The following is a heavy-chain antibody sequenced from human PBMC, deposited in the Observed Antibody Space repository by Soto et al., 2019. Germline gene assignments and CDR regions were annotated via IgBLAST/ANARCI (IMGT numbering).Heavy chain of an antibody. D-gene: IGHD2-15*01. J-gene: IGHJ6*03. CDR3: ARRGYGGRWPNVYMGV. CDR2: ISNNGAHT. Sequence: EAQLVESGGGLVQPGGSLRLSCAASGFTFSNYEMHWVRQAPGKGLEYVSGISNNGAHTDYAKSVKGRFTISRDNSENTLNRQMGSLRAEDMALYYCARRGYGGRWPNVYMGVWGKETTVTVSS. CDR1: GFTFSNYE. V-gene: IGHV3-64*01.